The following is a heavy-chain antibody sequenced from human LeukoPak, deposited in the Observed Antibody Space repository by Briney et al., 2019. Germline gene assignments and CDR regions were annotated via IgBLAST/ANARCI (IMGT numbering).Heavy chain of an antibody. V-gene: IGHV4-59*01. J-gene: IGHJ4*02. Sequence: PSETLSLTXTVSGGSISSYYWSWIRQPPGKGLEWIGYIYYSGSTNYNPSLKSRVTISVDTSKNQFSLKLSPVTAADTAVYYCARSYGSSRGYFDYWGQGTLVTASS. CDR3: ARSYGSSRGYFDY. D-gene: IGHD6-6*01. CDR1: GGSISSYY. CDR2: IYYSGST.